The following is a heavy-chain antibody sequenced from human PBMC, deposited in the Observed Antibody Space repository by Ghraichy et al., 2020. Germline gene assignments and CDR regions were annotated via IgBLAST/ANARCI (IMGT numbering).Heavy chain of an antibody. D-gene: IGHD5-24*01. Sequence: GESLNISCVASGFTFSNHALSWVRQAPGEGLEWVAGLGGRGTGTHYADSVRGRFTISRDNSKNTLSLQMSSLRVEDTALYYCARRSGYNTDHFDYWGQGTLVTFSS. CDR2: LGGRGTGT. J-gene: IGHJ4*02. CDR1: GFTFSNHA. V-gene: IGHV3-23*01. CDR3: ARRSGYNTDHFDY.